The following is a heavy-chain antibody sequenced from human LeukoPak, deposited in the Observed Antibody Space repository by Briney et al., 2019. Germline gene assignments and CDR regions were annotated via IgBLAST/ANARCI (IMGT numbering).Heavy chain of an antibody. V-gene: IGHV3-53*01. J-gene: IGHJ4*02. Sequence: PGGSLRLSCAASGFTVSSNYMSWVCQAPGKGLEWVSVIYSGGSTYYADSVKGRFTISRDNSKNTLYLQMNSLRVEDTAVYYCAREAGAFRWFDYLGQGTLVTGS. CDR3: AREAGAFRWFDY. D-gene: IGHD4-23*01. CDR2: IYSGGST. CDR1: GFTVSSNY.